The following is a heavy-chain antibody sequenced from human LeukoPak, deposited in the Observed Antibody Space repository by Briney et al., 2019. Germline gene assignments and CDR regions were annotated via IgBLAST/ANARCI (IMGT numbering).Heavy chain of an antibody. CDR3: ARLNTNAYPYFFDY. CDR2: VFYSGSS. CDR1: GGSISNSSYY. D-gene: IGHD2-8*01. Sequence: SETLSLTCTVSGGSISNSSYYWGWIRQPPGKGLEWIGSVFYSGSSYYNPSLKSRVTIYVDKSKNHFSLKLSSVTAADTALYYCARLNTNAYPYFFDYWGQGTLVTVSS. J-gene: IGHJ4*02. V-gene: IGHV4-39*02.